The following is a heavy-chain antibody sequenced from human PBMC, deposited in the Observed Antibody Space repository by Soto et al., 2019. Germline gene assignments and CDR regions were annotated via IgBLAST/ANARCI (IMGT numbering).Heavy chain of an antibody. V-gene: IGHV3-7*01. CDR1: GFTFSSYW. CDR3: ARDGYDFLSGYRIPAYYYYYMDV. Sequence: GGSLRLSCAASGFTFSSYWMSWVRQAPGKGLEWVANIKQDGSEKYYVDSVKGRFTISRDNAKNSLYLQMNSLRAEDTAVYYCARDGYDFLSGYRIPAYYYYYMDVWGKGTTVTVSS. D-gene: IGHD3-3*01. CDR2: IKQDGSEK. J-gene: IGHJ6*03.